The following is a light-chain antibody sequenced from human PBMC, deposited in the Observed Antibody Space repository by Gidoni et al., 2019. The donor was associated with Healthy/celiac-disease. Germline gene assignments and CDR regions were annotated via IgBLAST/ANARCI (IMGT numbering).Light chain of an antibody. CDR1: QSFSSY. CDR2: SAS. Sequence: DIQMTQSLSSLAASVGDSGTITYRASQSFSSYVNWYQQKPGKAPNLLIYSASNLQSGVPSRFSGSGSGTGFTLTISSLQPEDFATYYCQQRYSTPGTVXQXTKVEIK. J-gene: IGKJ1*01. CDR3: QQRYSTPGT. V-gene: IGKV1-39*01.